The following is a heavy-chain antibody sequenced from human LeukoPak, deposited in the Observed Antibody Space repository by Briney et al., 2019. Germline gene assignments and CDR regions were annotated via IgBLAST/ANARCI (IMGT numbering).Heavy chain of an antibody. J-gene: IGHJ3*02. CDR1: GYTFTSHF. CDR2: INPRGGST. D-gene: IGHD3-22*01. Sequence: VKVSCKASGYTFTSHFMHWVRQAPGQGLEWMGIINPRGGSTSYTQKFQGRVTMTRDTSTSTVYMELSSLRSEDTAVYYCARVKSYYYDTSDKDAFDIWGQGTMVTVSS. CDR3: ARVKSYYYDTSDKDAFDI. V-gene: IGHV1-46*01.